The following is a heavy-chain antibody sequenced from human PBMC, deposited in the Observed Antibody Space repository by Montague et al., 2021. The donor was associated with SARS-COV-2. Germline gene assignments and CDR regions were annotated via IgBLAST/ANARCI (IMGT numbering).Heavy chain of an antibody. J-gene: IGHJ3*02. Sequence: SETLSLTCTVSGGSVSSRSYYWGWIRQPSGKGLEWIGTIFYTGNTYYNPSLKSRITISIDRSKNQFSLKLTSVTAADTSLCYCARHPGSPKDAFDIWGQGTMVTVSS. CDR1: GGSVSSRSYY. CDR3: ARHPGSPKDAFDI. CDR2: IFYTGNT. V-gene: IGHV4-39*01.